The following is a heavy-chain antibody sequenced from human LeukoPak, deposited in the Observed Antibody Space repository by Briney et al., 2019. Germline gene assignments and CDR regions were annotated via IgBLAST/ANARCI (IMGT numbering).Heavy chain of an antibody. CDR1: GGSISGYY. Sequence: SETLSLTCSVSGGSISGYYWTWIRQSPEKGLEWIGYIQSIGGTNYNPSLKSRVTISVDTSKNQFSLKLSSVTAADTAVYYCAGDYGGNSGFDPWGQGTLVTVSS. J-gene: IGHJ5*02. CDR2: IQSIGGT. CDR3: AGDYGGNSGFDP. D-gene: IGHD4-23*01. V-gene: IGHV4-59*12.